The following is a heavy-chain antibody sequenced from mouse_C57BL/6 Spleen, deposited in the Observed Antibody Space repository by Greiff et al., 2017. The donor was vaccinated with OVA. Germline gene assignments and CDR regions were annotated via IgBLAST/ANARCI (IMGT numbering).Heavy chain of an antibody. J-gene: IGHJ2*01. CDR2: IYLGNGYT. Sequence: VQLQQSGAELVRPGSSVKMSCKTSGYTFTSYGINWVKQRPGQGLEWIGYIYLGNGYTEYNEKFKGKATLTSDTSSSTAYMQLSSLTSEDSAIYFCARDHYGYDYWGQGTTLTVSS. CDR1: GYTFTSYG. V-gene: IGHV1-58*01. D-gene: IGHD2-2*01. CDR3: ARDHYGYDY.